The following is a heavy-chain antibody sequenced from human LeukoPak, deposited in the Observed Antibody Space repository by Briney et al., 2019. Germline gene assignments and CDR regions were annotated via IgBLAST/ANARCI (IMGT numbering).Heavy chain of an antibody. D-gene: IGHD4-17*01. CDR1: GGSISSSNW. CDR2: IYHSGST. V-gene: IGHV4-4*02. J-gene: IGHJ5*02. Sequence: PSETLSLTCAVSGGSISSSNWWSWVRQPPGKGLEWIGEIYHSGSTNYNPSLKSRVTISVDKSKNQFSLKLSSVTAADTAVYYCARGGASDGDYGSVWFDPWGQGTLVTVSS. CDR3: ARGGASDGDYGSVWFDP.